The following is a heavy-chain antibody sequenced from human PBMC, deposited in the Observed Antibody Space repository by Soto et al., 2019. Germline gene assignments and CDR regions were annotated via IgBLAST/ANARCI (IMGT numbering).Heavy chain of an antibody. CDR2: INPSGGST. CDR1: GYTFTSYY. V-gene: IGHV1-46*01. CDR3: ANTYCGGDCLPRAEYFQH. Sequence: GASVKVSCKASGYTFTSYYMHWVRQAPGQGLEWMGIINPSGGSTSYAQKFQGRVTITADESTSTAYMELSSLRSEDTAVYYCANTYCGGDCLPRAEYFQHWGQGTLVTVSS. D-gene: IGHD2-21*02. J-gene: IGHJ1*01.